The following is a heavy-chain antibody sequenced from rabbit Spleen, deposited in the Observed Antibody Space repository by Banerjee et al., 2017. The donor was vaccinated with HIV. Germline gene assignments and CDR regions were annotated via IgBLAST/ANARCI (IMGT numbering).Heavy chain of an antibody. Sequence: QSLEESGGDLVKPGASLTLTCTASGSSFSSGYDMCWVRQAPGKGLEWIGCIVTGIDYPYYVSWAKGRFTISKTSSTTVTLQMTSLTVADTATYFCARGTYNSYQLWGPGTLVTVS. V-gene: IGHV1S40*01. D-gene: IGHD6-1*01. CDR1: GSSFSSGYD. CDR2: IVTGIDYP. J-gene: IGHJ4*01. CDR3: ARGTYNSYQL.